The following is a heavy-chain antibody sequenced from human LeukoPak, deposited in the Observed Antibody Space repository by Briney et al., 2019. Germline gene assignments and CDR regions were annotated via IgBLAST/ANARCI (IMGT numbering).Heavy chain of an antibody. D-gene: IGHD3-22*01. CDR1: GYSFTSYW. CDR2: IYPGDSDT. V-gene: IGHV5-51*01. J-gene: IGHJ4*02. Sequence: KHGESLKISCKGSGYSFTSYWIGWVRQMPGKGLEWMGIIYPGDSDTRYSPSFQGQVTISADKSISTAYLQWSSLKASDTAMYYCARDGYYYDSSGYRDHYFDYWGQGTLVTVSS. CDR3: ARDGYYYDSSGYRDHYFDY.